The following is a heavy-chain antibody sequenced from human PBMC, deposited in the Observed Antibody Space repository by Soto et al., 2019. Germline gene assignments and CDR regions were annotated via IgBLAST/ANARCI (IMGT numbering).Heavy chain of an antibody. Sequence: SETLSLTCSFSGDSVTSHYLTWIRQSPEKGLEWIGYMHYTGFSHYNPSLKSRLTISVDRSKNQFTLQLTSVTAADTAVYYCARQAIVVVPAGWFDPWGQGTLVTVSS. CDR3: ARQAIVVVPAGWFDP. D-gene: IGHD2-2*01. CDR2: MHYTGFS. V-gene: IGHV4-59*08. J-gene: IGHJ5*02. CDR1: GDSVTSHY.